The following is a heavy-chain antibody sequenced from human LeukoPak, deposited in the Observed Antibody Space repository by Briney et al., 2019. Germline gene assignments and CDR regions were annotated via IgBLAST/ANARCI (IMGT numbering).Heavy chain of an antibody. CDR1: GFIFSSYT. Sequence: PGGSLRLSCAASGFIFSSYTMNWVRQAPGKGLEWVSSISSSSTYIYFADSVKGRFTISRDNAKNSLYLQMNSLRVEDTAPYYCARDCSGGSCYSLDHWGQGTLVTVSS. D-gene: IGHD2-15*01. CDR3: ARDCSGGSCYSLDH. V-gene: IGHV3-21*01. J-gene: IGHJ4*02. CDR2: ISSSSTYI.